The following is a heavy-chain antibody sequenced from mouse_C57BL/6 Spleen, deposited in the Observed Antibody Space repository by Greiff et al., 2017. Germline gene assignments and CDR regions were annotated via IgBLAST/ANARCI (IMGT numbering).Heavy chain of an antibody. J-gene: IGHJ1*03. CDR1: GYTFTDYN. CDR2: INPNNGGT. CDR3: GRRGGLRTYFDV. V-gene: IGHV1-18*01. D-gene: IGHD2-2*01. Sequence: EVQLQQSGPELVKPGASVKIPCKASGYTFTDYNMDWVKQSHGKSLEWIGDINPNNGGTIYNQKFKGKATLTVDKSSSTAYMELRSLASEDTAVYYCGRRGGLRTYFDVWGTGATVTVTS.